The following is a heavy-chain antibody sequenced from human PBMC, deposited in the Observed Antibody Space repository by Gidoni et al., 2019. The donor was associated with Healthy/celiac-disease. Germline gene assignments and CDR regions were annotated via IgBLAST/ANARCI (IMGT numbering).Heavy chain of an antibody. J-gene: IGHJ4*02. CDR1: GGSIRSGGYY. Sequence: QVQLQESGPGLVKPSQTLSLTCTVSGGSIRSGGYYWSWIRQHPGKGLEWIGYIYYSGSTYYNPSLKSRVTISVDTSKNQFSLKLSSVTAADTAVYYCAREAGLIYYYGSGSIGGFDYWGQGTLVTVSS. CDR3: AREAGLIYYYGSGSIGGFDY. V-gene: IGHV4-31*03. D-gene: IGHD3-10*01. CDR2: IYYSGST.